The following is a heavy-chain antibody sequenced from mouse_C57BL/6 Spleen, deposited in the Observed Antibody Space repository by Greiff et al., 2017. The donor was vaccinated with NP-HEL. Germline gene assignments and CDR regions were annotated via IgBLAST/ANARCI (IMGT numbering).Heavy chain of an antibody. CDR3: ARREGYDGYFDV. J-gene: IGHJ1*01. V-gene: IGHV7-3*01. CDR1: GFTFTDYY. D-gene: IGHD2-2*01. CDR2: IRNKANGYTT. Sequence: EVMLVESGGGLVQPGGSLSLSCAASGFTFTDYYMSWVRQPPGKALEWLGFIRNKANGYTTEYNASVKGRFTISRDNSQSILYLQMNALRAEDSATYYCARREGYDGYFDVWGPGTTVTVSS.